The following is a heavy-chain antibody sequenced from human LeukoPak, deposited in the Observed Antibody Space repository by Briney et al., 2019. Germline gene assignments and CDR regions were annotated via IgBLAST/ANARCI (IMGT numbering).Heavy chain of an antibody. Sequence: PGGSLRLSCAASGFTFSSYAMSWVRQAPGKGLEWVSAISGSGGSTYYADSVKGRFTISRDNSRDTLYLQMNSLRAEDTAVYYCARAYYDFWSGYSNYMDVWGKGTTVTVSS. CDR3: ARAYYDFWSGYSNYMDV. CDR2: ISGSGGST. V-gene: IGHV3-23*01. D-gene: IGHD3-3*01. CDR1: GFTFSSYA. J-gene: IGHJ6*03.